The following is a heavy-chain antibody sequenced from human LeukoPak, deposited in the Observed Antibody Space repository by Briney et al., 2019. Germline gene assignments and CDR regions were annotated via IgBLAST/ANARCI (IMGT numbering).Heavy chain of an antibody. V-gene: IGHV4-30-2*01. J-gene: IGHJ4*02. D-gene: IGHD3-22*01. Sequence: PSETLSLTCAVSGGSISSGGYSWSWIRQPPGKGLEWIGYIYHSGSTYYNPSLKSRVTISVDRSKNQFSLKLSSVTAADTAVYYCARVSHYYDSSGYYFDYWGQGTLVTVSS. CDR1: GGSISSGGYS. CDR2: IYHSGST. CDR3: ARVSHYYDSSGYYFDY.